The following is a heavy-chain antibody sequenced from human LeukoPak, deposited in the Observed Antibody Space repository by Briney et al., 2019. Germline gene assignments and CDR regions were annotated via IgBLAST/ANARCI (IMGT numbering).Heavy chain of an antibody. J-gene: IGHJ3*02. CDR3: AKEMAAGGADAFDI. D-gene: IGHD6-13*01. CDR2: ISGSGGTT. Sequence: PGGSLRLSCAASGFTFSSYSMNWVRQAPGKGLEWVSAISGSGGTTYYADSVKGRFTISRDNSKNTLYMQMNSLRAEDTALYYCAKEMAAGGADAFDIWGQGTMVTVSS. V-gene: IGHV3-23*01. CDR1: GFTFSSYS.